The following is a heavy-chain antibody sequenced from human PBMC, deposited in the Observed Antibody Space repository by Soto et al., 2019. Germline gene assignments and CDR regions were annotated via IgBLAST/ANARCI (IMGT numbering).Heavy chain of an antibody. CDR3: ANFGDGSSIYYYYGMDV. CDR1: GFTFSSYA. D-gene: IGHD3-16*01. Sequence: VGSLRLSCAASGFTFSSYAMSWVRQAPGKGLEWVSAISGSGGSTYYADSVKGRFTISRDNSKNTLYLQMNSLRAEDTAVYYCANFGDGSSIYYYYGMDVWGQGTTVTVSS. J-gene: IGHJ6*02. CDR2: ISGSGGST. V-gene: IGHV3-23*01.